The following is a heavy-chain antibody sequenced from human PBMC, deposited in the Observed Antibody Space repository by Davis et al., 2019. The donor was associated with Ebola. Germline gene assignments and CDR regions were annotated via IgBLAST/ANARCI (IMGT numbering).Heavy chain of an antibody. Sequence: GESLKISCAASGFTFSSYSMNWVRQAPGKGLEWVSSISSSSSYIYYADSVKGRFTISRDNAKNSLYLQMNSLRAEDTAVYYCARDTEMATILDYWGQGTLVTVSS. D-gene: IGHD5-24*01. CDR3: ARDTEMATILDY. CDR1: GFTFSSYS. J-gene: IGHJ4*02. V-gene: IGHV3-21*04. CDR2: ISSSSSYI.